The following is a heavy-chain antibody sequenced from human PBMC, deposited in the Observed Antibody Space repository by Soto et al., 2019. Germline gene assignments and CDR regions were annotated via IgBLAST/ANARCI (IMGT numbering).Heavy chain of an antibody. V-gene: IGHV3-23*01. J-gene: IGHJ3*02. CDR3: AKFPLNGPAATYAGAFDI. D-gene: IGHD2-2*01. CDR2: ISGSGGST. Sequence: EVQLLESGGGLVQPGGSLRLSCAASGFTFSSYAMSWVRQALGKGLEWVSAISGSGGSTYYADSVKGRFTISRDNSKNTLYLQMNSLRAEDTAVYYCAKFPLNGPAATYAGAFDIWGQGTMVTVSS. CDR1: GFTFSSYA.